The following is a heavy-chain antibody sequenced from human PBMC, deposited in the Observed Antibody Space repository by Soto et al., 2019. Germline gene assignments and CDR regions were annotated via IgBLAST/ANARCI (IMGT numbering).Heavy chain of an antibody. J-gene: IGHJ6*02. V-gene: IGHV4-59*01. D-gene: IGHD3-10*01. Sequence: ADTRSRTCAVSGGSIISYYWSWIRRPPGKGLEWIGYIYYSVSTNYNPSLKSRVTISVDTSKNQFSLKLSSVTAADTAVYYCARGDITMVRGALPYYYGMDVWGQGTTVTVSS. CDR3: ARGDITMVRGALPYYYGMDV. CDR2: IYYSVST. CDR1: GGSIISYY.